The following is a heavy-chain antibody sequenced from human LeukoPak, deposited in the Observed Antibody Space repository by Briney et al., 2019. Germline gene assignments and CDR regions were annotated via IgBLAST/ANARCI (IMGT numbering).Heavy chain of an antibody. CDR1: GFTFSSSG. J-gene: IGHJ5*02. V-gene: IGHV3-21*01. D-gene: IGHD6-19*01. Sequence: PGGSLRLSCAASGFTFSSSGMHWVRQAPGKGLEWVSSISSSSSYIYYADSVKGRFTISRDNAKNSLYLQMNSLRAEDTAVYYCARRYSSGSNWFDPWGQGTLVTVSS. CDR3: ARRYSSGSNWFDP. CDR2: ISSSSSYI.